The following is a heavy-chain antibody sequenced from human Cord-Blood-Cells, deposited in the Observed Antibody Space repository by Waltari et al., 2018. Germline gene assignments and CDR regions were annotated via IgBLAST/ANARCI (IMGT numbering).Heavy chain of an antibody. CDR2: FDPEDGET. Sequence: QVQLVQSGAEGTKPGASVKVSCQVSGYTLTALYTHWVRQAPGIGLEWMGGFDPEDGETIYAQKFQGRVTMTEDTSTDTAYMELSSLRSEDTAVYYCATAPYGSGSYYNYFFDYWGQGTLVTVSS. D-gene: IGHD3-10*01. J-gene: IGHJ4*02. CDR1: GYTLTALY. V-gene: IGHV1-24*01. CDR3: ATAPYGSGSYYNYFFDY.